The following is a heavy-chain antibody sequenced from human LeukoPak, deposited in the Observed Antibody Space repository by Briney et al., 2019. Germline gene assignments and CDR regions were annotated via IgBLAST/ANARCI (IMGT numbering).Heavy chain of an antibody. CDR1: GYSISSGYY. D-gene: IGHD3-9*01. V-gene: IGHV4-38-2*02. CDR3: ARDRGGPSNYDIFPGNWFDP. J-gene: IGHJ5*02. Sequence: PSETLSLTCTVSGYSISSGYYWGWIRQPPGKGLEWIGSIYHSGSTYYNPSLKSRVTVSVDTSKNQFSLKLSSVTAADTAEYYCARDRGGPSNYDIFPGNWFDPWGQGTLVTVSS. CDR2: IYHSGST.